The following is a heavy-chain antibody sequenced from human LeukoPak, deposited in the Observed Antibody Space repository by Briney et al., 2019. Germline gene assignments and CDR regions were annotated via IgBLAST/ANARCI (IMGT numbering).Heavy chain of an antibody. CDR3: ARGLIVVVAALDY. CDR2: INPNSGGT. D-gene: IGHD2-15*01. CDR1: GYTFTGYY. Sequence: ASVKVSCEASGYTFTGYYMHWVRQAPGQGLEWMGWINPNSGGTNYAQKFQGRVTMTRDTSISTAYMELSRPRSDDTAVYYCARGLIVVVAALDYWGQGTLVTVSS. J-gene: IGHJ4*02. V-gene: IGHV1-2*02.